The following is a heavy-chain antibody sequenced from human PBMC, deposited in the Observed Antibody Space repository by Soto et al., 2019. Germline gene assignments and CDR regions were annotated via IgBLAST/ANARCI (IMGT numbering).Heavy chain of an antibody. CDR2: IIPILGIA. J-gene: IGHJ5*02. D-gene: IGHD2-21*02. Sequence: QVQLVQSGAEVKKPGSSVKVSCKASGGTFSSYTISWVRQAPGQGLEWMGRIIPILGIANYAQQFQGRVTISADKSTSTAYMELSSLRSEDTAVYYCSCGGDGSGAPWGQGTLVTVSS. V-gene: IGHV1-69*02. CDR3: SCGGDGSGAP. CDR1: GGTFSSYT.